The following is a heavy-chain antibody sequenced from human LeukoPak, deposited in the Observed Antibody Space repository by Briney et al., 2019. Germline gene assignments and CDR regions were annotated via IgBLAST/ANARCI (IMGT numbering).Heavy chain of an antibody. D-gene: IGHD3-22*01. CDR1: AFIFSNYA. V-gene: IGHV3-23*01. CDR3: AKDYYDSSGYYDGDAFDI. Sequence: GGSLRLSCAASAFIFSNYAMSWVRQAPGKGLEWVSAISGSGGSTYYADSVKGRFTISRDNSKNTLYLQMNSLRAEDTAVYYCAKDYYDSSGYYDGDAFDIWGQGTMVTVSS. CDR2: ISGSGGST. J-gene: IGHJ3*02.